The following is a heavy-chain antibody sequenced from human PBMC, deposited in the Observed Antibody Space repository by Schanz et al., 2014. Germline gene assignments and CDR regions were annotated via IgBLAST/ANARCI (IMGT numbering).Heavy chain of an antibody. J-gene: IGHJ5*02. CDR1: GGTFSTYT. Sequence: QVQLVQSGAEAKKPGSSVKVSCKASGGTFSTYTISWVRQAPGQGLEWMGRIIPILGIANYAQRFQGRVTITADKSSDTAYMELSSLRSEDTAVYYCAREVGLYDRGWFDPWGQGTLVTVSS. CDR3: AREVGLYDRGWFDP. V-gene: IGHV1-69*08. D-gene: IGHD3-22*01. CDR2: IIPILGIA.